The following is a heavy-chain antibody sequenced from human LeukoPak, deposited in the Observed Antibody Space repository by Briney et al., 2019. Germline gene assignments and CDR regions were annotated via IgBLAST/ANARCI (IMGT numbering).Heavy chain of an antibody. Sequence: SETLSLTCTVSGDSISSGAYYWSWIRQPPGKGLEWIGYIYHSGSTNYNPSLKSRVTISVDTSKNQFSLKLSSVTAADTAVYYCARGPGGSSSSDFDYWGQGTLVTVSS. J-gene: IGHJ4*02. D-gene: IGHD6-6*01. CDR3: ARGPGGSSSSDFDY. V-gene: IGHV4-61*08. CDR1: GDSISSGAYY. CDR2: IYHSGST.